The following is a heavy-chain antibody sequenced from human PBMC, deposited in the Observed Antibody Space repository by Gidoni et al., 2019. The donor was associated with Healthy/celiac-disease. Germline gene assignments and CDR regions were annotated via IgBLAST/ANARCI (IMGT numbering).Heavy chain of an antibody. D-gene: IGHD1-26*01. CDR3: ARGIRSLIGLGDAFDI. CDR1: GFTFSRYS. CDR2: ISSSSSTI. V-gene: IGHV3-48*01. J-gene: IGHJ3*02. Sequence: EVQLVESGGGLVQPGGSLRLSCAASGFTFSRYSMNWVRQAPGKGLEWVSYISSSSSTIYYADSVKGRFTISRDNAKNSLYLQMNSLRAEDTAVYYCARGIRSLIGLGDAFDIWGQGTMVTVSS.